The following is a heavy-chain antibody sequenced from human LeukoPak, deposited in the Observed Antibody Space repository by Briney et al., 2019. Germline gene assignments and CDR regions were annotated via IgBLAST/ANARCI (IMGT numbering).Heavy chain of an antibody. Sequence: SETLSLTCTVSGGSISSSSYYWGWIRQPPGKGLEWIGEINHSGSTNYNPSLKSRVTISVDTSKNQFSLKLSSVTAADTAVYYCARSDRDSIAVAGTTAFDIWGQGTMVTVSS. D-gene: IGHD6-19*01. CDR1: GGSISSSSYY. J-gene: IGHJ3*02. V-gene: IGHV4-39*07. CDR2: INHSGST. CDR3: ARSDRDSIAVAGTTAFDI.